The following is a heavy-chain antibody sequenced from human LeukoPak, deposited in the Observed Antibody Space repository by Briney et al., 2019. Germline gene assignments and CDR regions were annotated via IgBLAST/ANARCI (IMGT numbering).Heavy chain of an antibody. Sequence: PGRSLRLSCAASGFTFSSYGMHWVRQAPGKGLEWVAVISYDGNNKYYADSVKGRFTISRDNSKNTLYLQMNSLRAEDTAVYYCARGNVDTAMVMTYWGQGTLVTVSS. V-gene: IGHV3-30*03. J-gene: IGHJ4*02. CDR2: ISYDGNNK. D-gene: IGHD5-18*01. CDR1: GFTFSSYG. CDR3: ARGNVDTAMVMTY.